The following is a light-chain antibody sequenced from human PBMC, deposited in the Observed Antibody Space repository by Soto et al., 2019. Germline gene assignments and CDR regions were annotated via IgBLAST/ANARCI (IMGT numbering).Light chain of an antibody. CDR2: GNN. Sequence: QSVLTQPPSVSGAPGQRVTISCTGSSANIGAAYNVDWYQQLPGTAPKLLIYGNNNRPSGVPARFSGSKSGTSASLAIAGLQAEDEADYYCAAWDDSLNGQVFGGGTKVTVL. CDR3: AAWDDSLNGQV. J-gene: IGLJ2*01. V-gene: IGLV1-40*01. CDR1: SANIGAAYN.